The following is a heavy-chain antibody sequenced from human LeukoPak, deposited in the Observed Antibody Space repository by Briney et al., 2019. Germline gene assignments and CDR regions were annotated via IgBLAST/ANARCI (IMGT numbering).Heavy chain of an antibody. D-gene: IGHD4-17*01. V-gene: IGHV3-23*01. Sequence: PGASLRLSCAASGFTFSSYAMSWVRQAPGKGLEWVSAISGSGGITYYADSVKGRFTISRDNSKNTLYLQMNSLRAEDTAVYYCAKPLTVTTFSREIYFDYWGQGTLVTVSS. CDR1: GFTFSSYA. J-gene: IGHJ4*02. CDR3: AKPLTVTTFSREIYFDY. CDR2: ISGSGGIT.